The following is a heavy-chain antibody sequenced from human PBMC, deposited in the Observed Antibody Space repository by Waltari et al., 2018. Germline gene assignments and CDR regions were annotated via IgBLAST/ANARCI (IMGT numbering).Heavy chain of an antibody. Sequence: EVQLLASGGGLVQLGGSLSLSCAASGFAFSTYSMNWDRRAPGKGLEWVSYMTSSSSTTHYADSVKGRFTISRDNAQNSLYLQMSSLRAEDTAVYYCARDPYDSSGYYYPSWFDPWGQGTLVIVSS. V-gene: IGHV3-48*04. CDR1: GFAFSTYS. D-gene: IGHD3-22*01. CDR2: MTSSSSTT. CDR3: ARDPYDSSGYYYPSWFDP. J-gene: IGHJ5*02.